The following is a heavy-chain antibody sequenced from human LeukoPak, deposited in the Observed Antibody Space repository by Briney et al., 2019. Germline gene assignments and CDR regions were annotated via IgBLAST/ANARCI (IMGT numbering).Heavy chain of an antibody. D-gene: IGHD6-13*01. V-gene: IGHV3-30*04. CDR2: ISYDGSNK. CDR1: GFTFSSYA. CDR3: ARDVGVSSSWYWFDP. J-gene: IGHJ5*02. Sequence: GGSLRLSCAASGFTFSSYAMHWVRQAPGKGLEWVAVISYDGSNKYYADSVKGRFTISRDNSKNTLYLQMNSLRAEDTAVYYCARDVGVSSSWYWFDPWGQGTLVTVSS.